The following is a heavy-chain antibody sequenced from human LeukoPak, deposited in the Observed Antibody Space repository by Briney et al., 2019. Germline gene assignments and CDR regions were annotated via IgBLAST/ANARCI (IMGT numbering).Heavy chain of an antibody. J-gene: IGHJ4*02. CDR3: ARESLGSFLEWSTKEYYFDY. Sequence: MASETLSLTCAVSGGSISSSNWWSWVRQPPGKGLEWIGEIYHSGSTNYNPSLKSRVTISVDKSKNQFSLKLTSVTAADTAVYYCARESLGSFLEWSTKEYYFDYWGQGTLVTVSS. CDR2: IYHSGST. V-gene: IGHV4-4*02. D-gene: IGHD3-3*02. CDR1: GGSISSSNW.